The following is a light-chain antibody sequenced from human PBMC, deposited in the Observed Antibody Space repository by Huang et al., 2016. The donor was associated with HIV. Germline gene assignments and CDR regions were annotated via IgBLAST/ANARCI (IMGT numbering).Light chain of an antibody. J-gene: IGKJ5*01. V-gene: IGKV1-12*01. CDR1: QAISSW. Sequence: IQLTQSPSSVSASEGDTVRITCRASQAISSWLAWSQQKQREAPTLLIHPTSMCRSGVPSRFNGSGSGTDFLVTSNSRRPDEFATYYCQQANMYPRSVGQGTRLDIK. CDR3: QQANMYPRS. CDR2: PTS.